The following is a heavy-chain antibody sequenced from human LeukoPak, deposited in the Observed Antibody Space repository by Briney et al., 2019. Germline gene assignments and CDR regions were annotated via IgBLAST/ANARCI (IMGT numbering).Heavy chain of an antibody. D-gene: IGHD5-12*01. CDR2: ISSSSSYI. Sequence: PRGSLRLSCAASGFTFSSYSMNWVRQAPGKGLEWVSSISSSSSYIYYADSVKGRFTISRDNAKNSLYLQMNSLRAEDTAVYYCARGVSDYDAFDYWGQGTLVTVSS. J-gene: IGHJ4*02. V-gene: IGHV3-21*01. CDR3: ARGVSDYDAFDY. CDR1: GFTFSSYS.